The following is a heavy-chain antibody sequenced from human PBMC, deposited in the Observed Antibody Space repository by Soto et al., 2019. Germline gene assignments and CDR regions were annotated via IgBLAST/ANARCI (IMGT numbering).Heavy chain of an antibody. D-gene: IGHD3-16*01. CDR3: AKELWGNNAAFDI. CDR2: ISYDGSNK. Sequence: GGSLRLSCAASGFTLSNYGEHWVRQAPGKGLEWVAVISYDGSNKYYGDSVKGRFTISRDNSKNTLYLEMNSLRAEDTAVYYCAKELWGNNAAFDIWGQGTMVTVSS. J-gene: IGHJ3*02. CDR1: GFTLSNYG. V-gene: IGHV3-30*18.